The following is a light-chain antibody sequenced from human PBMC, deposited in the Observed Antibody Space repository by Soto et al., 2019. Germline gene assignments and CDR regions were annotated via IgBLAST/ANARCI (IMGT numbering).Light chain of an antibody. Sequence: DTQMTQSPATVSSSLGDRATITCRASQSISSWLAWYQQKPGKAPKLLMYDASSLESGVPSRFSGSGSGTEFTLTISSLQPDDFAAYYCQQYDSYWAFGQGTKVDIK. CDR2: DAS. CDR3: QQYDSYWA. CDR1: QSISSW. J-gene: IGKJ1*01. V-gene: IGKV1-5*01.